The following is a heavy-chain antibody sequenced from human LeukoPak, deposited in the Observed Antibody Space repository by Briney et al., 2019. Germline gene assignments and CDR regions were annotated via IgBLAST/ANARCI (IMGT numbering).Heavy chain of an antibody. V-gene: IGHV1-69*04. CDR1: GGTFSSYA. Sequence: ASVKVSCKASGGTFSSYAISWVRQAPGQGLEWMGRIIPVLGIANYAQKFQGRVTITADKSTSTAYMELSSLRSEDTAVYYCAREFGQKRFHSPYGMDVWGQGTTVTVSS. CDR3: AREFGQKRFHSPYGMDV. J-gene: IGHJ6*02. D-gene: IGHD3-3*01. CDR2: IIPVLGIA.